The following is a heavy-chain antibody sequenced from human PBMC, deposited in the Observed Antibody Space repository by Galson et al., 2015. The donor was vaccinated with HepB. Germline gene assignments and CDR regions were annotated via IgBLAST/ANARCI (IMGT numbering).Heavy chain of an antibody. Sequence: SLRLSCAASGFTFSSYAMSWVRQAPGKGLEWVSTISGSGGSTYYADSVKGRFTISRDNSKNTLYLQMNSLRAEDTAVYYCAKVKGGGWLARYFDYWGQGTLVTVSS. CDR3: AKVKGGGWLARYFDY. CDR1: GFTFSSYA. J-gene: IGHJ4*02. D-gene: IGHD6-19*01. CDR2: ISGSGGST. V-gene: IGHV3-23*01.